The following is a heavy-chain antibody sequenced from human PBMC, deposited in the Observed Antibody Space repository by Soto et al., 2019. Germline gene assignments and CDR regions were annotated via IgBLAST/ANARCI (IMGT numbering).Heavy chain of an antibody. Sequence: PGWSLSLSCAASGFTFKNYAMTWVRQAPGKGLEWVSLIYGSGGSTDYADSVKGRFTISRDNSKNMLYVQMNSLRDEDTAVYYCARKDVAFDYWGQGIPVTVSS. V-gene: IGHV3-23*01. CDR2: IYGSGGST. CDR3: ARKDVAFDY. D-gene: IGHD5-12*01. J-gene: IGHJ4*02. CDR1: GFTFKNYA.